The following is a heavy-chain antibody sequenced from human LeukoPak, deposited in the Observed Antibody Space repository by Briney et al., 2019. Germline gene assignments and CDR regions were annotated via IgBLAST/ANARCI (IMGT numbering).Heavy chain of an antibody. V-gene: IGHV4-34*01. Sequence: PSETLSLTCAVYGGSFSGYYWSWIRQPPGKGLEWIGEINHSGSTNYNPSLKSRVTISVDTSKNQFSLKLSSVPAADTAVYYCASLTTVTTSDLDEMGGDSSGVFDYWGQGTLVTVSS. CDR2: INHSGST. D-gene: IGHD4-17*01. CDR3: ASLTTVTTSDLDEMGGDSSGVFDY. CDR1: GGSFSGYY. J-gene: IGHJ4*02.